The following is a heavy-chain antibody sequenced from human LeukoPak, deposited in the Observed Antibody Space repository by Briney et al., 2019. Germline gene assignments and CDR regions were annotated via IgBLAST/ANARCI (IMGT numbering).Heavy chain of an antibody. D-gene: IGHD6-19*01. J-gene: IGHJ2*01. CDR3: ARRGHRSGSARGWYFDL. CDR1: GGSISSSY. V-gene: IGHV4-59*08. CDR2: IHHSGYS. Sequence: SETLSLTCTVSGGSISSSYWNWIRQPPGKGLQWIGFIHHSGYSDFNPSLKSRVTISVDASKNQFSLKLRSVTAADSAVYYCARRGHRSGSARGWYFDLWGRGTLVTVFS.